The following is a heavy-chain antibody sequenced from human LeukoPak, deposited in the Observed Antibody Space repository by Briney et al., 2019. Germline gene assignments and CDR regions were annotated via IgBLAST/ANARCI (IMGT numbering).Heavy chain of an antibody. CDR2: ISAYTGDT. J-gene: IGHJ4*02. Sequence: ASVTVSCKASGYTFTIYGISWVRQAPGQGLGWMGWISAYTGDTNYAQKLQGRVTMTTDTSTSTAYMDLRSLRSDDTAVYYCAREGSSWYRFDFWGQGTLVTVSS. CDR1: GYTFTIYG. CDR3: AREGSSWYRFDF. D-gene: IGHD6-13*01. V-gene: IGHV1-18*01.